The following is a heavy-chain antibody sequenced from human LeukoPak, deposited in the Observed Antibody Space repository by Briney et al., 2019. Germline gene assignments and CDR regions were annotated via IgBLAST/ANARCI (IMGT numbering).Heavy chain of an antibody. D-gene: IGHD1-26*01. V-gene: IGHV3-21*01. CDR2: ISSSSRYI. J-gene: IGHJ6*02. Sequence: GGSLRLSCAASGFTFSSYSMNWVRQAPGKGLEWVSSISSSSRYIYYADSVKGRFTISRDNAKNSLYLQMNSLRAEDTAVYYCARYSGSYYSLNYYYGMDVWGQGTTVTVSS. CDR1: GFTFSSYS. CDR3: ARYSGSYYSLNYYYGMDV.